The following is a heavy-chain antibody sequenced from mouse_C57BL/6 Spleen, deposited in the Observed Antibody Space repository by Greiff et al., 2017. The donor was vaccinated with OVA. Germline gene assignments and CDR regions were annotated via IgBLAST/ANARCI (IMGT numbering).Heavy chain of an antibody. V-gene: IGHV1-63*01. J-gene: IGHJ3*01. Sequence: QVQLKQSGAELVRPGTSVKMSCKASGYTFTDYWIGWAKQRPGHGLEWIGDIYPGGGYTNYNEKFKGKATLTADKSSSTAYMQFSSLTSEDSAIYYCARSGASTMVTGGAWFAYWGQGTLVTVSA. CDR1: GYTFTDYW. CDR2: IYPGGGYT. D-gene: IGHD2-2*01. CDR3: ARSGASTMVTGGAWFAY.